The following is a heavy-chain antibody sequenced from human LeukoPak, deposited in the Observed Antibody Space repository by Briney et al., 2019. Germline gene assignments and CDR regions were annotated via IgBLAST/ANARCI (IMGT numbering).Heavy chain of an antibody. CDR2: IYYSGST. D-gene: IGHD2-2*01. CDR3: AREHCSSTSCYRGQFDY. CDR1: GGSLSSYY. Sequence: SETLSLTCTVSGGSLSSYYWSWLRQPPGKGLEWIGYIYYSGSTNYNPSLKSRVTISVDTSKNQFSLKLSSVTAADTAVYYCAREHCSSTSCYRGQFDYWGQGTLVTVSS. V-gene: IGHV4-59*01. J-gene: IGHJ4*02.